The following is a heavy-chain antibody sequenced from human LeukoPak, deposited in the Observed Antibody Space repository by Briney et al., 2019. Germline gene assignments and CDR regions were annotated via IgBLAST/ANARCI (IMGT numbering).Heavy chain of an antibody. CDR2: ITNDGSST. J-gene: IGHJ4*02. Sequence: GGSLRLSCAASGFTFRSYAMHWVRQAPGKGLEWVSRITNDGSSTTYADSVKGRFTISRDNAKNMLYLQVNSLRAEDTAVYYCATQQEGNPAYWGQGTLVTVSS. CDR1: GFTFRSYA. CDR3: ATQQEGNPAY. D-gene: IGHD1-14*01. V-gene: IGHV3-74*01.